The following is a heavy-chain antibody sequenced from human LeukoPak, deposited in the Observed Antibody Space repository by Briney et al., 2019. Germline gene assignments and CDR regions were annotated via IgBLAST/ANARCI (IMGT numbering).Heavy chain of an antibody. D-gene: IGHD6-6*01. CDR1: GGSISSGDYY. J-gene: IGHJ4*02. Sequence: SETLSLTCTVSGGSISSGDYYWSWIRQPPGKGLEWIGYIYYSESTYYNPSLKSRVTISVGTSKNQFSLKLSSVTAADTAVYYCAREVWQLAHRYFDYWGQGTLVTVSS. CDR2: IYYSEST. V-gene: IGHV4-30-4*08. CDR3: AREVWQLAHRYFDY.